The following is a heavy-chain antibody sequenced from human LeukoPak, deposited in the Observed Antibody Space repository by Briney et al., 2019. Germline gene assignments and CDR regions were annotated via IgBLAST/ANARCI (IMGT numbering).Heavy chain of an antibody. V-gene: IGHV5-51*01. CDR3: ARQTSVAGPAVAFDI. CDR2: IYPGDSDT. J-gene: IGHJ3*02. D-gene: IGHD6-19*01. CDR1: GYSFTSYW. Sequence: GESLKISCKGSGYSFTSYWIGWVRQMPGKGLEGMGIIYPGDSDTRYSPSFQGQVTISADKSISTAYLQWSSLKASDTAMYYCARQTSVAGPAVAFDIWGQGTMVTVSS.